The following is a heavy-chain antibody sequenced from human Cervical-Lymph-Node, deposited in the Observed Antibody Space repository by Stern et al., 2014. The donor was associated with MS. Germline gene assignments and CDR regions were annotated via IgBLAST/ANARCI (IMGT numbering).Heavy chain of an antibody. Sequence: QVQLLQSGAEVKKPGSSMNVSCKTSGGTFSSSYVITWMRQAPGQGLEWMGRIIPIVGLANYAQKFQGRVTITADTSTSTTYMELNSLRSEDTAVYYCARGVVSNRAAATLHNLFDPWGQGTLVTVSS. D-gene: IGHD2-15*01. J-gene: IGHJ5*02. CDR1: GGTFSSSYV. CDR3: ARGVVSNRAAATLHNLFDP. CDR2: IIPIVGLA. V-gene: IGHV1-69*04.